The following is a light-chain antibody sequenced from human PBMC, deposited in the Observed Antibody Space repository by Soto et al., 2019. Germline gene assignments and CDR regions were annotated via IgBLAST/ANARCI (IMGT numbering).Light chain of an antibody. CDR1: QTISNY. Sequence: DIQMTQSPASLAASLGDRITISCRASQTISNYLNWYHQKPGEAPKILIYGASTLQSGVPSSVSGSGSGTEFTHSISSLQPEDFGTYYCQQSYNVPFTFGPGTKVDVK. J-gene: IGKJ3*01. CDR3: QQSYNVPFT. CDR2: GAS. V-gene: IGKV1-39*01.